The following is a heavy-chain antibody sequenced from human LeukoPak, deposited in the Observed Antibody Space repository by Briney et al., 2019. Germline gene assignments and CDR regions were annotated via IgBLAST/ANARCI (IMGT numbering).Heavy chain of an antibody. Sequence: GGSLRLSCAASGFTLDDYAMHWVRQAPGKGLEWVSGISWNSGSIGYADSVKGRFTISRDNAKNSLYLQMNSLRAEDTALYYCAKEWNDILTGYNQGYYYGMDVWGQGTTVTVSS. CDR1: GFTLDDYA. D-gene: IGHD3-9*01. J-gene: IGHJ6*02. V-gene: IGHV3-9*01. CDR2: ISWNSGSI. CDR3: AKEWNDILTGYNQGYYYGMDV.